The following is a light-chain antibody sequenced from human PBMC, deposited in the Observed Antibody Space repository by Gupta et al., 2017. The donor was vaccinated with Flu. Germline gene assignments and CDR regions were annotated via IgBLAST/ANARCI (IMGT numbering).Light chain of an antibody. V-gene: IGLV1-47*01. CDR1: NSNIGNNR. J-gene: IGLJ3*02. CDR2: NNN. Sequence: QSVLTQPPSASGTPGQRVTISCSGSNSNIGNNRVYWYQQLPGTAPKLLIWNNNLRPSGVPDRFSGSKSGTSASLAISGLRSEDEADYHCATWDDRLNGPVFGGGTTLTAL. CDR3: ATWDDRLNGPV.